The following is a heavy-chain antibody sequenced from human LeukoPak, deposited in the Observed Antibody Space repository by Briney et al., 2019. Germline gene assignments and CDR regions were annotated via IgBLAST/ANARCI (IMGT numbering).Heavy chain of an antibody. CDR3: ARDQGHTYGAFDY. J-gene: IGHJ4*02. V-gene: IGHV4-30-4*01. CDR1: GGFVSSGKYY. Sequence: SETLSLTRTVSGGFVSSGKYYWSWIRQPPGKGLEWIGYIHYSGNINYNPSLKSRGSISADTSKNQFSLKLSSVTAADTAVYYCARDQGHTYGAFDYWGQGTLVTVSS. D-gene: IGHD5-18*01. CDR2: IHYSGNI.